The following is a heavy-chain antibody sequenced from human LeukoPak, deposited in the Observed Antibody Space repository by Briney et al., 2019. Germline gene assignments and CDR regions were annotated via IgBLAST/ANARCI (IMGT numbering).Heavy chain of an antibody. D-gene: IGHD6-6*01. V-gene: IGHV3-74*01. Sequence: GGSLRLSGTASGFSFSGHWMHWARQLPGKGLVWVSRISPTGSTTSYADSVKGRFTVSRDNAKNTLYLQVNNLRAEDTAVYYCARGPNSNWSGLDFWGQGTLLTVSS. CDR1: GFSFSGHW. CDR2: ISPTGSTT. CDR3: ARGPNSNWSGLDF. J-gene: IGHJ4*02.